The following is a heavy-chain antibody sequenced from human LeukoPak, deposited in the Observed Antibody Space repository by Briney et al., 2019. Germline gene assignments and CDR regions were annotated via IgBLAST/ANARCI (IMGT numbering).Heavy chain of an antibody. J-gene: IGHJ4*02. CDR1: GFTFSSYA. CDR3: AKDLSQGSYDFWSGYFTTIDY. D-gene: IGHD3-3*01. CDR2: ISGSGGST. V-gene: IGHV3-23*01. Sequence: QPGGSLRLSCAASGFTFSSYAMSWVRQAPGKGLERVSAISGSGGSTYYADSVKGRFTISRDNSKNTLYLQMNSLRAEDTAVYYCAKDLSQGSYDFWSGYFTTIDYWGQGTLVTVSS.